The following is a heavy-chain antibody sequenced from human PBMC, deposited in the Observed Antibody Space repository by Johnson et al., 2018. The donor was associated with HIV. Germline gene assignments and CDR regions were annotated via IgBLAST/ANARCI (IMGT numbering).Heavy chain of an antibody. CDR3: ASSWGNAFDV. V-gene: IGHV3-30*03. J-gene: IGHJ3*01. Sequence: QMQLVESGGGVVQPGRSLRLSCAASGFTFSSYGMHWVRQAPGKGLEWVAVISYDGSNKYYADSVEGRFTISRDNSKNTLYLQMNSLRAEDTAVYYCASSWGNAFDVWGQGTKVTVSS. CDR1: GFTFSSYG. CDR2: ISYDGSNK. D-gene: IGHD7-27*01.